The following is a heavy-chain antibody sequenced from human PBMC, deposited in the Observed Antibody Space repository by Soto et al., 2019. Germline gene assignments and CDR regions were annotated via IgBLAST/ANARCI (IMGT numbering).Heavy chain of an antibody. CDR2: IGESGTPT. J-gene: IGHJ6*02. CDR1: GFTFSSYA. Sequence: EVQLLESGGGLVQPGGSLRLSCAASGFTFSSYAMKWVRQAPGKGLEWVSLIGESGTPTYYADSVKARFTISRDNSGNTLFLEMYILRAEATAVYYCARYIPGVRYYGMDVWGQGTTVTVSS. D-gene: IGHD2-2*01. V-gene: IGHV3-23*01. CDR3: ARYIPGVRYYGMDV.